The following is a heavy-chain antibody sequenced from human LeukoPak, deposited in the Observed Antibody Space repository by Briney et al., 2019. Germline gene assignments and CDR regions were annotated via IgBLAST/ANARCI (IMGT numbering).Heavy chain of an antibody. D-gene: IGHD5-12*01. J-gene: IGHJ4*02. Sequence: SQTLSLTCTVSGGSISSGSYYWSWIRQPAGKGLEWIGRIYTSGSTNYNPSLKTRVTISVDTSKNQFSLKLSSVTAADTAVYYCARGGASFDYWGQGTLVTVSS. CDR3: ARGGASFDY. CDR1: GGSISSGSYY. CDR2: IYTSGST. V-gene: IGHV4-61*02.